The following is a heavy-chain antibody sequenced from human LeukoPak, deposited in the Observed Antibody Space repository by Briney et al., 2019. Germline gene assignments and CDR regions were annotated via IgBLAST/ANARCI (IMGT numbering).Heavy chain of an antibody. Sequence: GGSLRLSCVASGFTFSNYAMTWVRQAPGKGLEWVSAISGSGGSTYYADSVKGRFTISRDNSKNTLYLQMNSLRAEDTAVYYCAKDLWDGYNSFDYWGQGTLVTVSS. CDR2: ISGSGGST. V-gene: IGHV3-23*01. D-gene: IGHD5-24*01. J-gene: IGHJ4*02. CDR1: GFTFSNYA. CDR3: AKDLWDGYNSFDY.